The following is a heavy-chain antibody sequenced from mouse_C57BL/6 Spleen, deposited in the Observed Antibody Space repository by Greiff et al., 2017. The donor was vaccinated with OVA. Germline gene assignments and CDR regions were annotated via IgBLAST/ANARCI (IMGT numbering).Heavy chain of an antibody. Sequence: EVQRVESGPGLVKPSQSLSLTCSVTGYSITSGYYWTWIRQFPGNKLEWMGYISYDGSNNYNPSLKNRISITRDTSKNQFFLKLNSVTTEDTATYYCAYYYGSSYLYYYAMDYWGQGTSVTVSS. CDR3: AYYYGSSYLYYYAMDY. D-gene: IGHD1-1*01. CDR2: ISYDGSN. V-gene: IGHV3-6*01. CDR1: GYSITSGYY. J-gene: IGHJ4*01.